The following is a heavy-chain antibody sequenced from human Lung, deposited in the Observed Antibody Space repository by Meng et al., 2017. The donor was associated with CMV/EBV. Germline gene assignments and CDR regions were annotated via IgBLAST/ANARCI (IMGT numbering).Heavy chain of an antibody. CDR2: INSRSNNI. D-gene: IGHD2-2*01. J-gene: IGHJ6*02. CDR3: ARGGYQLLVYYYYYGMDV. CDR1: GLDFSNYG. Sequence: GEXXKISCVTSGLDFSNYGMNWVRQAPGKGLEWVSHINSRSNNIGYADSVKGRFTISRDIPGNSLYLQMNSLRVVDTGVYYCARGGYQLLVYYYYYGMDVWGQGTXVTVSS. V-gene: IGHV3-48*04.